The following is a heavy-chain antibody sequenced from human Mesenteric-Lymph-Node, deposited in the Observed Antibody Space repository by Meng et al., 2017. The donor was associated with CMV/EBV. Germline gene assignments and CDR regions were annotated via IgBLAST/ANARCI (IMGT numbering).Heavy chain of an antibody. J-gene: IGHJ6*02. CDR1: GGSISSYY. V-gene: IGHV4-59*01. D-gene: IGHD2-2*02. Sequence: SETLSLTCTVSGGSISSYYWSWIRQPAGKGLEWIGYIYYSGGTNYDPSLKSRATISVDTSKNQFSLKLSSVTAADTAVYYCAREPGYCSSTSCYTTRYYYYGMDVWGQGTTVTVSS. CDR3: AREPGYCSSTSCYTTRYYYYGMDV. CDR2: IYYSGGT.